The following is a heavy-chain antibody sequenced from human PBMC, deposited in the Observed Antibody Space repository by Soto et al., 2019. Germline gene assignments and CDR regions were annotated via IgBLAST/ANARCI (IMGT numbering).Heavy chain of an antibody. CDR2: ISSSSTYI. J-gene: IGHJ6*02. Sequence: VGSLRLSCAASGFTFSTYSMNWVRQAPGKGLEWVSSISSSSTYIYYADSLKGRFTISRDNAKNSLYLQMNSLGAEDTAVYFCARDTDPAVVRGGNYYYYAMDVWGQGTTVTVSS. D-gene: IGHD2-2*01. CDR1: GFTFSTYS. V-gene: IGHV3-21*06. CDR3: ARDTDPAVVRGGNYYYYAMDV.